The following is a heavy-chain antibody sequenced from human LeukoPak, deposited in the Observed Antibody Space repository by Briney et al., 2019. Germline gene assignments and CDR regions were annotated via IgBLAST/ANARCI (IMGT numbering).Heavy chain of an antibody. Sequence: ASVKVSCKASGYTFTSYDINWVRHATGQGLEWMGWMNPNSGNTGYAQKFQGRVTMTRNTSISTAYMELSSLRSEDTAVYYCARGHANGNSSSWYPTWFDPWGQGTLVTVSS. CDR2: MNPNSGNT. D-gene: IGHD6-13*01. CDR1: GYTFTSYD. CDR3: ARGHANGNSSSWYPTWFDP. J-gene: IGHJ5*02. V-gene: IGHV1-8*01.